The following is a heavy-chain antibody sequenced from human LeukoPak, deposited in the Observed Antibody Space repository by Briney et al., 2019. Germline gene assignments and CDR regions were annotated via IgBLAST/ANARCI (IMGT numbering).Heavy chain of an antibody. CDR2: IYYTGNT. Sequence: SETLSLTCTVSGGSISSYYWSWIRQPPGKGLEWIGNIYYTGNTYYNASLQSRVTISIDTSKNQFSLRLNSVTAADTAMYYCAKSGGYGLIDYWGQGTLVTVSS. D-gene: IGHD1-26*01. CDR1: GGSISSYY. CDR3: AKSGGYGLIDY. J-gene: IGHJ4*02. V-gene: IGHV4-59*04.